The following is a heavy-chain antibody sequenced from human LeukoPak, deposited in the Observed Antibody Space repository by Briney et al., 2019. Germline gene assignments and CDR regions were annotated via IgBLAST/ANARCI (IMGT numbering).Heavy chain of an antibody. CDR3: AKTIPGTYARHFDY. V-gene: IGHV3-23*01. J-gene: IGHJ4*02. Sequence: GGSLRLSCAASGFTFSSYAMNWVRQAPGKGLEWVSVITGSGDNTYYADSVKGRFTISRDNSEDTLYLQMNSLRAEDTAVYYCAKTIPGTYARHFDYWGQGTLVTVSS. D-gene: IGHD1-26*01. CDR2: ITGSGDNT. CDR1: GFTFSSYA.